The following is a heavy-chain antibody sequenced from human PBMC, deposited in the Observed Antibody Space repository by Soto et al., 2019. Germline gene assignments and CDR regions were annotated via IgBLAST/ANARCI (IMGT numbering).Heavy chain of an antibody. D-gene: IGHD2-15*01. Sequence: SETLSLTCTVSGVSITSYYWSWIRQSPGKGLEWIGHIFYTGSSNYNPSLRSRVTTSVDTSKNQFSLKLSSVTAADTAVYYCARDAVLRKRGIYMDVWGQGTTVTVSS. V-gene: IGHV4-59*12. CDR3: ARDAVLRKRGIYMDV. CDR2: IFYTGSS. CDR1: GVSITSYY. J-gene: IGHJ6*02.